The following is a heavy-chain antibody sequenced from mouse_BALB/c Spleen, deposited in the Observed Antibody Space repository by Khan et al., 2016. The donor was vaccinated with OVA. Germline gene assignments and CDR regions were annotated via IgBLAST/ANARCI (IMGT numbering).Heavy chain of an antibody. CDR3: ARWFTY. J-gene: IGHJ3*01. CDR2: ISYSGST. Sequence: VLLQQSGPGLVKPSQSLSLTCTVTGYSITSDYAWNWIRQFPGNKLEWMGYISYSGSTTYNPSLKSRISITRDTSKNQFFLQLNSVTTEDTATYYCARWFTYWGQGTLVTVSA. CDR1: GYSITSDYA. V-gene: IGHV3-2*02.